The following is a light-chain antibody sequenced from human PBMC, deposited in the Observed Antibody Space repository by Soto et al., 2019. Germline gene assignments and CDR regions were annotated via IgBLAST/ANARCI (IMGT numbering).Light chain of an antibody. CDR1: QSVSSN. CDR2: GAS. CDR3: QQYNNWPPLT. V-gene: IGKV3D-15*01. J-gene: IGKJ4*01. Sequence: EIVMTQSPATLSVSPGERATLSCRASQSVSSNLAWYQQKPGQAPRLLIYGASIRATGIPARFSGSGSGTEFTLTISSLQSEDFAVYYCQQYNNWPPLTFGGGTHVEIK.